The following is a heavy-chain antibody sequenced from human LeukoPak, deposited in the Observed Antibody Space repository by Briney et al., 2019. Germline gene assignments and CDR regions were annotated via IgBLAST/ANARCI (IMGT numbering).Heavy chain of an antibody. CDR3: AKRGVIRVILVGFHKEAYYFDS. CDR2: ISGSGGGT. J-gene: IGHJ4*02. D-gene: IGHD3-10*01. V-gene: IGHV3-23*01. CDR1: GITLSNYG. Sequence: PGGSLRLSCEVSGITLSNYGMSWVRQAPGQGLEWVAGISGSGGGTNYADSVKGRFTISRDNSKNTLYLQMNSLRAEDTAVYFCAKRGVIRVILVGFHKEAYYFDSWGQGALVTVSS.